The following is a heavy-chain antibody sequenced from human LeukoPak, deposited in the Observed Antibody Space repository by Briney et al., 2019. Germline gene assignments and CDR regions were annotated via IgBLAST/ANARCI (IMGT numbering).Heavy chain of an antibody. CDR2: IRSSSRTI. Sequence: GGSLRLSCAASGFTFSSYSMNWVRQAPGKGLEWVSYIRSSSRTIYYADSVKGRFTISRDNAKNSLYLQMNSLRAEDTAVYYCARDGSGRVPEMSAPDYWGQGTLVTVSS. CDR1: GFTFSSYS. J-gene: IGHJ4*02. V-gene: IGHV3-48*01. CDR3: ARDGSGRVPEMSAPDY. D-gene: IGHD3-10*01.